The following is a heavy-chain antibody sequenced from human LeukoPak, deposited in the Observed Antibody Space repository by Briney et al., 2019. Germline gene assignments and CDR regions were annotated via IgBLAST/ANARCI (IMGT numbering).Heavy chain of an antibody. V-gene: IGHV1-3*03. CDR2: INAGNGNT. CDR3: ARDRRPTPIVGAEFDY. D-gene: IGHD1-26*01. Sequence: ASVKVSCKASGYTFTSYAMHWVRQAPGQRLEWMGWINAGNGNTKYSQEFQGRVTITRDTSASTAYMELSSLRSEDMAVYYCARDRRPTPIVGAEFDYWGQGTLVTVSS. J-gene: IGHJ4*02. CDR1: GYTFTSYA.